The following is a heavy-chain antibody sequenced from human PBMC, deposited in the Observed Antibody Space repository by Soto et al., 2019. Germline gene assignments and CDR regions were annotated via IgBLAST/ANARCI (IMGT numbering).Heavy chain of an antibody. Sequence: GGSLRLSCVASGFTFSNDWMSWVRQAPGKGLEWVATIKQDGSEKYYVDSVKGRFTVSRDNTKNSLYLQMSSLRDEDTAVYYCARGDYFDRRFDFWGQGALATVSS. CDR1: GFTFSNDW. J-gene: IGHJ4*02. V-gene: IGHV3-7*03. CDR3: ARGDYFDRRFDF. D-gene: IGHD3-9*01. CDR2: IKQDGSEK.